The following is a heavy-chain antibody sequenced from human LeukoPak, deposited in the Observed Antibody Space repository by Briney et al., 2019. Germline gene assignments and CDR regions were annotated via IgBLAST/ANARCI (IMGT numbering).Heavy chain of an antibody. J-gene: IGHJ5*02. CDR1: GGSISSYY. D-gene: IGHD2-15*01. V-gene: IGHV4-59*08. CDR3: ARHLGGNCSGGSCYDWFDP. CDR2: IYYRGST. Sequence: SETLSLTCTVSGGSISSYYWSWIRQPPGKGLEWIGDIYYRGSTNYNPSLKSRVTISVDTSKNQFSLKLRSVTAADTAVYYCARHLGGNCSGGSCYDWFDPWGQGTLVTVSS.